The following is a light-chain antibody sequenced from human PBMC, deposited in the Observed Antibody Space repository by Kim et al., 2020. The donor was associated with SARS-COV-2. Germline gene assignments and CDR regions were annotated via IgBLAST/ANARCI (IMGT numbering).Light chain of an antibody. CDR2: GAS. CDR3: QQYVSSPLYT. Sequence: EIVLTQSPGTLSLSPGERATLSCRASQSVSSSYLAWYQQKPGQAPRLLIYGASSRATGIPDRFSGSGAGTDFTLTISILEPEDFAVYYCQQYVSSPLYTFGQGIKLEI. J-gene: IGKJ2*01. CDR1: QSVSSSY. V-gene: IGKV3-20*01.